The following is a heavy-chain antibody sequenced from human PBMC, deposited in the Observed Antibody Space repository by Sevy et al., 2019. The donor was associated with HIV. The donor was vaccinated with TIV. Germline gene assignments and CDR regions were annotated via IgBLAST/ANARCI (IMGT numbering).Heavy chain of an antibody. V-gene: IGHV4-34*01. Sequence: SETLSLTCAVYGGSFSGYYWSWIRQPPGKGLEWIGEINHSGSTNYNPSLKSRVSISVDTSKNQFSLKLSSVTAADTAVYYCATPHDSSFFYGMDVWGQGTTVTVSS. D-gene: IGHD3-22*01. J-gene: IGHJ6*02. CDR3: ATPHDSSFFYGMDV. CDR1: GGSFSGYY. CDR2: INHSGST.